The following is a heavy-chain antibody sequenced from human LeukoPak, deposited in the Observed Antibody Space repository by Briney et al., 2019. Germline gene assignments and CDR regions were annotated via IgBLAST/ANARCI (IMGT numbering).Heavy chain of an antibody. J-gene: IGHJ4*02. V-gene: IGHV3-23*01. D-gene: IGHD3-10*01. Sequence: PGGSLRLSCAASGFTSTNYAMSWVRQAPGKGLEWVSTISGSGGSTYSADSVKGRLTISRDNSKNTLYLQKKSLRAEDTAVYYCAKDGKMGVVLDYWGQGSLVTVSS. CDR1: GFTSTNYA. CDR2: ISGSGGST. CDR3: AKDGKMGVVLDY.